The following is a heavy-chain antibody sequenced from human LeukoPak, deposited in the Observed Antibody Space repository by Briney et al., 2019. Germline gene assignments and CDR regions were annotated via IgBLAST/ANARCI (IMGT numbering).Heavy chain of an antibody. CDR1: GYSFTTYW. D-gene: IGHD1-26*01. V-gene: IGHV5-51*01. J-gene: IGHJ5*02. Sequence: GESLKISCRGSGYSFTTYWIGWVRQMPGKGLEWMGIIYPDDSDTRYSPPFQGQVTISADKSISAAYLQWSSLKASDTAMYYCARRSGRNGDSWFDPWGQGTLVTVSS. CDR3: ARRSGRNGDSWFDP. CDR2: IYPDDSDT.